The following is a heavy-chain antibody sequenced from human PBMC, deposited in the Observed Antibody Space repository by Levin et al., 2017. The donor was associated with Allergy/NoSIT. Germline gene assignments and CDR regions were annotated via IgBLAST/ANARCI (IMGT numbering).Heavy chain of an antibody. CDR2: IKQDGSEK. V-gene: IGHV3-7*01. D-gene: IGHD6-19*01. CDR3: ARESIAVAGCFDY. Sequence: GGSLRLSCAASGFTFSSYWMSWVRQAPGKGLEWVANIKQDGSEKYYVDSVKGRFTISRDNAKNSLYLQMNSLRAEDTAVYYCARESIAVAGCFDYWGQGTLVTVSS. J-gene: IGHJ4*02. CDR1: GFTFSSYW.